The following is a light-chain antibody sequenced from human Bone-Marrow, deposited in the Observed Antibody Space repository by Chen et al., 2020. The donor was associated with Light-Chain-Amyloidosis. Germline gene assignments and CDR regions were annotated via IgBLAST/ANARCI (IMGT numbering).Light chain of an antibody. V-gene: IGLV3-21*02. J-gene: IGLJ3*02. CDR1: NIGSTS. Sequence: SYVLTQPSAVSVAPGQTATIDCGGNNIGSTSVHGYQQTPGQAPLLVVYDDSDRPSGIPERWSGSNSGNTATLTISRVEAGDEADYYCQVWDRSSDRPVFGGGTKLTVL. CDR2: DDS. CDR3: QVWDRSSDRPV.